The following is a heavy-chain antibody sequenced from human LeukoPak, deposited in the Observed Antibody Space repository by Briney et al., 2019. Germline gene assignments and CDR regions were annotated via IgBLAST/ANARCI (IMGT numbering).Heavy chain of an antibody. CDR3: ARGPVYDSSGYYYDSWFDP. CDR1: GYTFIAYY. D-gene: IGHD3-22*01. J-gene: IGHJ5*02. V-gene: IGHV1-2*02. CDR2: INPRNGDT. Sequence: GASVKVSCKASGYTFIAYYMHWVRQAPGQGLEWMGWINPRNGDTKFAQSFQGRVTMTRDTSTSTVYMELSSLRSEDTAVYYCARGPVYDSSGYYYDSWFDPWGQGTLVTVSS.